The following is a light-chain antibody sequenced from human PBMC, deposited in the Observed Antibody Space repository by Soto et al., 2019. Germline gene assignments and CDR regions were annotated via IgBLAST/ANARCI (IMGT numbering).Light chain of an antibody. CDR2: GVS. CDR3: QQYNNWPPIT. CDR1: QRVSSN. V-gene: IGKV3-15*01. J-gene: IGKJ5*01. Sequence: EVVMTHSPATLSVSPGERATLSFSSSQRVSSNLAWYQQKPGQAPRLLIYGVSTRATGIPARFSGSGSGTEFTLTISSLQSEDFAVYYCQQYNNWPPITFGQGTRLEI.